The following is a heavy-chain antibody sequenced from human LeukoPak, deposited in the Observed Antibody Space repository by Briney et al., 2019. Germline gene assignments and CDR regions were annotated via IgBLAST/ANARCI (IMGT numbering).Heavy chain of an antibody. D-gene: IGHD6-6*01. V-gene: IGHV1-8*03. J-gene: IGHJ6*03. CDR2: MNPNSGNT. CDR3: ARVPSSSSVYYYMDV. CDR1: GYTFTSYD. Sequence: ASVKVSCKASGYTFTSYDINWVRQATGQGLEWMGWMNPNSGNTGYAQKFQGRVTITRNTSISTAYMELSSLRSEDTAVYYCARVPSSSSVYYYMDVWGKGTTVTVSS.